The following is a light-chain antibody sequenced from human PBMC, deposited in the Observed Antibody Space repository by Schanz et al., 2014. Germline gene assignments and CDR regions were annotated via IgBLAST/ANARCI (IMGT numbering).Light chain of an antibody. J-gene: IGLJ3*02. CDR3: SSYTGSSTQV. Sequence: QSALTPPSSFSGSPGQSITISCTGTSSDVGSYNLVSWYQQHPGRAPKLMIYDVSNRPSGVSNRFSGSKSGNTASLTISGLQAEDEADYYCSSYTGSSTQVFGGGTKLTVL. V-gene: IGLV2-14*02. CDR1: SSDVGSYNL. CDR2: DVS.